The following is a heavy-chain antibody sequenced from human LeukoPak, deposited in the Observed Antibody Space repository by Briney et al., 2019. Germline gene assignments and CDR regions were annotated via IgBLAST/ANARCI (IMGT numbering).Heavy chain of an antibody. J-gene: IGHJ3*02. CDR3: ARGMSGYTEDPFDI. Sequence: ASVKVSCKASGYTFTSYSINWVRQAPGQGLEWMAWISAYNGNTNYAQEFHGRVTLTRDTSTSIAYMELRSLRSDDTAVYFCARGMSGYTEDPFDIWGQGTVVTVSS. CDR2: ISAYNGNT. V-gene: IGHV1-18*01. CDR1: GYTFTSYS. D-gene: IGHD2-2*02.